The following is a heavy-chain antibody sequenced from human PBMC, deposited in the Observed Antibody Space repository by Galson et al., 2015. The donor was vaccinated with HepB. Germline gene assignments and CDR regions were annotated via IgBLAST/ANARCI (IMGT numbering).Heavy chain of an antibody. CDR2: INPTVGRT. D-gene: IGHD1/OR15-1a*01. CDR3: SRLLIGVSGTIYSKYDVDV. Sequence: SVKVSCKASGDSLAAPFIHWVRQAPGRGLEWMAVINPTVGRTQYARNVQGRLSVTRDTATSTVYMELSSLTSADTAIYYCSRLLIGVSGTIYSKYDVDVWGQGTTVTVSS. V-gene: IGHV1-46*04. CDR1: GDSLAAPF. J-gene: IGHJ6*02.